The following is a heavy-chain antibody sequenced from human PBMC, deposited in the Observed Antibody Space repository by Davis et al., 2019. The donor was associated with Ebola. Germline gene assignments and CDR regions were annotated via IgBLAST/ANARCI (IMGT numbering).Heavy chain of an antibody. CDR1: GGSISSSNW. J-gene: IGHJ4*02. CDR2: IYHSGST. V-gene: IGHV4-4*02. Sequence: MPSETLSLTCAVSGGSISSSNWWSWVRQPPGKGLEWIGEIYHSGSTNYNPSLKSRVTISVDTSKNQFSLKLSSVTAADTAVYYCAVFRWLQIDYWGQGTLVTVSS. D-gene: IGHD5-24*01. CDR3: AVFRWLQIDY.